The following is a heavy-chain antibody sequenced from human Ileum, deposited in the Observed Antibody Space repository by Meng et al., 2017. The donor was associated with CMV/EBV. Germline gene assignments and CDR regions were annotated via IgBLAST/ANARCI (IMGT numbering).Heavy chain of an antibody. V-gene: IGHV4-61*01. CDR3: ARGKPRYCSSTSCYRPNYFDY. Sequence: SETLSLTCSVSGASVSTASYYWTWIRQPPGKGPEWIGYIYYSGNTRDNPSLKSRVTISVDTSKNQFSLKLSPVTAADTAVYYCARGKPRYCSSTSCYRPNYFDYWGQGTLVTVSS. CDR2: IYYSGNT. J-gene: IGHJ4*02. CDR1: GASVSTASYY. D-gene: IGHD2-2*01.